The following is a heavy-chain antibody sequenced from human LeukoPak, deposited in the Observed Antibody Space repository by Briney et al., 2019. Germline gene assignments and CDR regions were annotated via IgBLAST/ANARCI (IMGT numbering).Heavy chain of an antibody. D-gene: IGHD2-21*02. J-gene: IGHJ6*03. CDR2: INHSGST. CDR1: GGSFSGYY. Sequence: SETLSLTCAVYGGSFSGYYWSWIRQPPGKGLEWIGEINHSGSTNYNPSLKSRVTISVDTSKNQFSLKLSSVTAADTAVYYCARVQGQSDWAYYYYYYMDVWGKGTTVTVSS. CDR3: ARVQGQSDWAYYYYYYMDV. V-gene: IGHV4-34*01.